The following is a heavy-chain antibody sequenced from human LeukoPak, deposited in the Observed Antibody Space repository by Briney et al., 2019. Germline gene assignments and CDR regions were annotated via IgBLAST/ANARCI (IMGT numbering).Heavy chain of an antibody. CDR2: ISSSGSTI. CDR3: ARVSSSAGVGYFDY. Sequence: GGSLRLSCAASGFTFSDYYMTWIRQPPGKGLEWVSSISSSGSTIYYADSVKGRFTISRDNAKNSLYLQINSLRAEDTAVYYCARVSSSAGVGYFDYWGQGTLVTVSS. CDR1: GFTFSDYY. J-gene: IGHJ4*02. D-gene: IGHD6-6*01. V-gene: IGHV3-11*01.